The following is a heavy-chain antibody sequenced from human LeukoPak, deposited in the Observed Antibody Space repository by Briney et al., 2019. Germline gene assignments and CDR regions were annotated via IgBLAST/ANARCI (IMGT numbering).Heavy chain of an antibody. D-gene: IGHD5-18*01. J-gene: IGHJ4*02. V-gene: IGHV5-51*01. CDR1: GYSFTSYW. CDR2: IYPRDSNA. CDR3: ARLGGMVTSPYFDY. Sequence: GESLKISCKGSGYSFTSYWIGWVRQMPGKGLEWVAIIYPRDSNAWYSPSFQGQVTISADKSISTAYLQWSSLKASDSAMYFCARLGGMVTSPYFDYWGQGTLVTVSS.